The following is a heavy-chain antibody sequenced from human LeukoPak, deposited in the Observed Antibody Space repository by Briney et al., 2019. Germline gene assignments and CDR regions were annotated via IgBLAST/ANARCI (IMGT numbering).Heavy chain of an antibody. D-gene: IGHD3-10*01. V-gene: IGHV4-59*01. CDR3: ARATYYYGSGSYLDY. Sequence: SETLSLTCTVSGGSISTYYWSWIRQPPGKGLEWIGYIYYSGSTNYNPSLKSRVTISVDTSKTQFSLKLSSVTAADTAVYYCARATYYYGSGSYLDYWGQGTLVTVSS. CDR2: IYYSGST. CDR1: GGSISTYY. J-gene: IGHJ4*02.